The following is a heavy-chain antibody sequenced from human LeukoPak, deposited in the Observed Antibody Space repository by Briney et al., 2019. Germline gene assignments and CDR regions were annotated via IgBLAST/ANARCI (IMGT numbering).Heavy chain of an antibody. CDR2: LKQDGSAS. CDR3: ARGKGFADPL. J-gene: IGHJ4*02. CDR1: GFTFSSYW. V-gene: IGHV3-7*01. Sequence: PGGSLRLSCTASGFTFSSYWMSWVRQAPGKGVEWMANLKQDGSASYYVDSVKGRFTISRDNAKNSLYLQMNSLRAEDTAVYYCARGKGFADPLGGQGTLVTVSS. D-gene: IGHD3-10*01.